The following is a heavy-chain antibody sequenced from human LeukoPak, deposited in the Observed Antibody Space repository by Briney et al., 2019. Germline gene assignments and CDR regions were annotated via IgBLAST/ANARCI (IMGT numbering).Heavy chain of an antibody. CDR3: ARDGGYSSGWHGGY. CDR2: IYSGGST. V-gene: IGHV3-53*01. CDR1: GFTVSSNY. D-gene: IGHD6-19*01. J-gene: IGHJ4*02. Sequence: GGSLRLSCAASGFTVSSNYMSWVRQAPGKGLEWVSVIYSGGSTYYADSVKGRFTISRDNSKNTLYLQMNSLRAEDTAVYYCARDGGYSSGWHGGYWGQGTLVTVSS.